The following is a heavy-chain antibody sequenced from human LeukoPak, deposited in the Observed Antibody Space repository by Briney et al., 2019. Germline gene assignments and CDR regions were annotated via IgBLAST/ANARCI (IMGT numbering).Heavy chain of an antibody. D-gene: IGHD2-21*02. CDR3: ARADVVVTGMVDY. V-gene: IGHV4-59*01. Sequence: SETLSLTCAVSRGSISSYYWSWIRQSPGKGLEWIGYIYYDGSTNYNPSLKSRATISLDTSKNQFSLRLSSVTAADTAVYYCARADVVVTGMVDYWGQGTLVTVSS. J-gene: IGHJ4*02. CDR1: RGSISSYY. CDR2: IYYDGST.